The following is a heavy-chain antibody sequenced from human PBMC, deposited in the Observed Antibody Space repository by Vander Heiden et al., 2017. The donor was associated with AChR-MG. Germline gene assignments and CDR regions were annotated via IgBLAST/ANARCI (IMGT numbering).Heavy chain of an antibody. V-gene: IGHV1-69*06. Sequence: QVQLVQSGAEVTKPGSSVKVSCKASGGTFSSYAISWVRQGPGQGLEWMGGIIPIFGTANYAQKFQGRVTITADKSTSTAYMERSSLRSEDTAVYYCARGGSYDYVLGTYPKYYFDYWGQGTLVTVSS. D-gene: IGHD3-16*01. CDR1: GGTFSSYA. CDR3: ARGGSYDYVLGTYPKYYFDY. J-gene: IGHJ4*02. CDR2: IIPIFGTA.